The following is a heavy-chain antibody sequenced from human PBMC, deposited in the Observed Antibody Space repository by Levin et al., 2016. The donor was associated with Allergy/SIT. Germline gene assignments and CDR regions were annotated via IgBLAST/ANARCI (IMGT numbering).Heavy chain of an antibody. CDR2: ISKTGGST. D-gene: IGHD3-10*01. J-gene: IGHJ4*02. CDR1: GFTFSSYA. CDR3: AKVYGSGNYYNSIDC. Sequence: GGSLRLSCAASGFTFSSYAMIWVRQAPGKGLEWVSVISKTGGSTYYADSVKGRFTISRDNSKNTLFLQMNSLRVEDTAVYYCAKVYGSGNYYNSIDCWGQGTLVTVSS. V-gene: IGHV3-23*01.